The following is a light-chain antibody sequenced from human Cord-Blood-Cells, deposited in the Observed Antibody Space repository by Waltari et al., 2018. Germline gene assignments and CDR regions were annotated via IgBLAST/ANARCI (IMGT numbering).Light chain of an antibody. CDR3: QQYDNLPLT. V-gene: IGKV1-33*01. CDR2: DAS. Sequence: DIQMTQSPSPLSASVGDRVPITCQASQDISNYLNWYQQKPGKAPKLLIYDASNLETGVPSRFSGSGSGTDFTFTISSLQPEDIATYYCQQYDNLPLTFGGGTKVEIK. J-gene: IGKJ4*01. CDR1: QDISNY.